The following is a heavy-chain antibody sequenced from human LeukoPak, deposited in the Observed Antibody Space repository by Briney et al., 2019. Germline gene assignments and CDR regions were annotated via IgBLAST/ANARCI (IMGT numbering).Heavy chain of an antibody. CDR1: GGSISSYY. CDR2: IYYSGST. Sequence: SETLSLTCTVSGGSISSYYWSWIRQPPGKGLEWIGYIYYSGSTNYNPSLKSRVTISVDTSKNQFSLKLSSVTAADTALYYSARDLEGKDAFDIWGQGTMVTVSS. CDR3: ARDLEGKDAFDI. D-gene: IGHD1-1*01. J-gene: IGHJ3*02. V-gene: IGHV4-59*01.